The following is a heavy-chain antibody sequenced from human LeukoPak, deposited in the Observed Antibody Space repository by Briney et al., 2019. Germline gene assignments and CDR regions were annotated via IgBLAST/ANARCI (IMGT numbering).Heavy chain of an antibody. V-gene: IGHV4-30-4*08. J-gene: IGHJ3*02. CDR2: IYYSGST. Sequence: PSETLSLTCTVSGGSISSGDYYWSWIRQPPGKGLEWIGYIYYSGSTYYNPSLKSRVTISVDTSKNQFSLKLSSVTVADTAVYYCARAKYYDFWSGYYNDAFDIWGQGTMVTVSS. CDR1: GGSISSGDYY. CDR3: ARAKYYDFWSGYYNDAFDI. D-gene: IGHD3-3*01.